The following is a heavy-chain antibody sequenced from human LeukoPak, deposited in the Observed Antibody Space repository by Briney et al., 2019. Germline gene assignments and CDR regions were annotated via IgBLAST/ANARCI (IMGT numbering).Heavy chain of an antibody. V-gene: IGHV3-20*04. CDR2: INWNGGST. Sequence: GGSLRLSCAASGFTFDDYGMSWVRQAPGKGLEWVSGINWNGGSTVYADSVKGRFTISRDNAKNSLYLQMNSLRAEDTALYYCARVGLYGDYGYYYYYYMDVWGKGTTVTVSS. D-gene: IGHD4-17*01. J-gene: IGHJ6*03. CDR3: ARVGLYGDYGYYYYYYMDV. CDR1: GFTFDDYG.